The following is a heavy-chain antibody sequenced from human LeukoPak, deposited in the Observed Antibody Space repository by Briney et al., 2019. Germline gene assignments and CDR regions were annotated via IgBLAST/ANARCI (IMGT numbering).Heavy chain of an antibody. V-gene: IGHV1-2*06. J-gene: IGHJ4*02. CDR2: INPNSGGT. Sequence: ASVKVSCKASGYTFTGYYMHWVRQAPGQGLEWMGRINPNSGGTNYAQKFQGRVTMTRDTSISTAYMELSRLRSDDTAVYYCARDGEFGGNSLTHDYWGQGTLATVSS. D-gene: IGHD4-23*01. CDR1: GYTFTGYY. CDR3: ARDGEFGGNSLTHDY.